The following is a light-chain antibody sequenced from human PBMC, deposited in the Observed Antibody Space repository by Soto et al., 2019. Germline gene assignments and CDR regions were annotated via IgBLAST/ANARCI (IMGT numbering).Light chain of an antibody. CDR1: SSNIGSNT. CDR2: SDD. V-gene: IGLV1-44*01. CDR3: AAWDDGLNGVL. Sequence: QSVLTQPPSASGTPGQRVTIPCSGSSSNIGSNTVNWYQQLPGTAPKVLIYSDDQRPSGVPDRFSGSKSGTSASLAISGLQSDDEADYYCAAWDDGLNGVLFGGGTKVTVL. J-gene: IGLJ2*01.